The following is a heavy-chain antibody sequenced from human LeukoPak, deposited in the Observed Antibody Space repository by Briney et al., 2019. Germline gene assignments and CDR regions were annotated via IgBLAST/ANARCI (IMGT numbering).Heavy chain of an antibody. D-gene: IGHD2-15*01. CDR3: ASAPYCSGGSCFSYSGMDV. CDR1: GFTFSSYA. J-gene: IGHJ6*02. V-gene: IGHV3-48*04. Sequence: GGSLRLSCAASGFTFSSYAMHWVRQAPGKGLEWVSYISSSSSTIYYADSVKGRFTISRDNAKSSLYLQMNSLRAEDTAVYYCASAPYCSGGSCFSYSGMDVWGQGTTVTVSS. CDR2: ISSSSSTI.